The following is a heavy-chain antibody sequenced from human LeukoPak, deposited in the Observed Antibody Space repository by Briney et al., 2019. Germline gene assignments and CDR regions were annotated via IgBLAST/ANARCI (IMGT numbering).Heavy chain of an antibody. CDR2: IIPIFGTA. V-gene: IGHV1-69*05. Sequence: SVMVSCKASGGTFSSYAISWVRQAPGQGLEWMGGIIPIFGTANYAQKFQGRVTITTDESTSTAYMELSSLRSEDTAVYYCARDHYDSSGYYYVDPNWFDPWGQGTLVTVSS. D-gene: IGHD3-22*01. CDR1: GGTFSSYA. J-gene: IGHJ5*02. CDR3: ARDHYDSSGYYYVDPNWFDP.